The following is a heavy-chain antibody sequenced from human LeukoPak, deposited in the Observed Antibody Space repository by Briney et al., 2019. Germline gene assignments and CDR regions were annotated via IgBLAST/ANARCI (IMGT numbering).Heavy chain of an antibody. Sequence: SETLSLTCTVSGGSISRSGYYWGWIRQTPGKGLEWIGSIYYSGSTYYKSSLKSRVTISLDTSKNQFSLKLSSVTAADTAMYYCARAVGTSRNFFDYWGQGTLVTVSS. J-gene: IGHJ4*02. CDR2: IYYSGST. CDR3: ARAVGTSRNFFDY. CDR1: GGSISRSGYY. V-gene: IGHV4-39*07. D-gene: IGHD4-23*01.